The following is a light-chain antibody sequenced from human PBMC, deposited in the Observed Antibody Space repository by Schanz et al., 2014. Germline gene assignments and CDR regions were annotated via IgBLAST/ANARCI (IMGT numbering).Light chain of an antibody. CDR2: GAS. V-gene: IGKV3-15*01. CDR1: QNVKSTY. Sequence: EIVLTQSPGTLSLSPGERATLSCGASQNVKSTYLAWYQQKPGLAPRLLIYGASTRATGIPARFSGSGSGTEFTLTISSLQSEDFAVYYCQQYNNWPRAFGQGTKVEIK. CDR3: QQYNNWPRA. J-gene: IGKJ1*01.